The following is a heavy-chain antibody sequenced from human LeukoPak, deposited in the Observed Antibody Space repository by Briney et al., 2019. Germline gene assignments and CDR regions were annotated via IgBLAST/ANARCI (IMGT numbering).Heavy chain of an antibody. Sequence: KTSETLSLTCTVSGGSISSGDYYWSWIRQHPGKGLEWIGYIYYSGSTYYNPSLKSRVTISVDTSKNQFSLKLSSVTAADTAVYYCARGLGYSGYVGHYYYGMDVWGQGTTVTVSS. CDR3: ARGLGYSGYVGHYYYGMDV. CDR1: GGSISSGDYY. CDR2: IYYSGST. V-gene: IGHV4-31*03. J-gene: IGHJ6*02. D-gene: IGHD5-12*01.